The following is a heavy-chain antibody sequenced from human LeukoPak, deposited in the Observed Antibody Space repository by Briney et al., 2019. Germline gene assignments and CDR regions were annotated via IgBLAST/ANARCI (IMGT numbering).Heavy chain of an antibody. V-gene: IGHV3-7*03. CDR2: IKQDGSEK. CDR3: ARGRVDDY. Sequence: GGSLRLSCAASEFTFSNFWMTWVRQAPGKGLEWVANIKQDGSEKYYVDSVKGRFTISRDNAKNSLYLQMNSLRAEDTAVYYCARGRVDDYWGQGTLVTVSS. CDR1: EFTFSNFW. J-gene: IGHJ4*02.